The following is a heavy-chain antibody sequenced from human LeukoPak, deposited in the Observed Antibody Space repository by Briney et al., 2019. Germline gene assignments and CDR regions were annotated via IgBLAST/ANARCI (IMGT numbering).Heavy chain of an antibody. J-gene: IGHJ4*02. CDR2: ISGSGGST. V-gene: IGHV3-23*01. Sequence: GGSLRLSCAASGFTFRSYAMSWVRQAPGKGLEWVSAISGSGGSTYYADSVKGRFTISRDNSKNTLYLQMNSLRAEDTAVYYCAKGPPDIVLMVFISFDYWGQGTLVTVSS. D-gene: IGHD2-8*01. CDR3: AKGPPDIVLMVFISFDY. CDR1: GFTFRSYA.